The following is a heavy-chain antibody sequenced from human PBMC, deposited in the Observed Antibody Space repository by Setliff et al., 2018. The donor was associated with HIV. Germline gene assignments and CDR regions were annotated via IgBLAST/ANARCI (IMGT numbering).Heavy chain of an antibody. CDR2: IHTSGTT. D-gene: IGHD2-8*01. V-gene: IGHV4-4*08. CDR3: AREKYGDKFDY. CDR1: GDSSSNDY. J-gene: IGHJ4*02. Sequence: PSETLSLTCTVSGDSSSNDYWTWVRQPPGKGLEWIGNIHTSGTTKYNPSLNSRVTISVDMSKSQFSLRLSSVTAADTAMYYCAREKYGDKFDYWGQGTLVTVSS.